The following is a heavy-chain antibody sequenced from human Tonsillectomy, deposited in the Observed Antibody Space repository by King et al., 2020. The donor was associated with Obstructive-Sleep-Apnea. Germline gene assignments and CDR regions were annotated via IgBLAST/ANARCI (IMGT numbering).Heavy chain of an antibody. J-gene: IGHJ3*02. Sequence: VQLVESGGGLVKPGGSLRLSCAASGFTFSNAWMSWVRQAPGKGLEWVGRIKSKTDGGTTDYAAPVKGRFTISRDDSKNTLYLQMNSLKTEDTAVYYCTTDPTSFLLYGGNSLDAFDIWGQGTMVTVSS. V-gene: IGHV3-15*01. CDR3: TTDPTSFLLYGGNSLDAFDI. D-gene: IGHD4-23*01. CDR1: GFTFSNAW. CDR2: IKSKTDGGTT.